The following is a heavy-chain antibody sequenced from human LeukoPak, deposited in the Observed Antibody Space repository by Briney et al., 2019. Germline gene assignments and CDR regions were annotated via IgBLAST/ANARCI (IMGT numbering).Heavy chain of an antibody. J-gene: IGHJ4*02. V-gene: IGHV3-53*01. CDR3: AKPMVRGVIITNFDY. CDR2: IYSGGDT. D-gene: IGHD3-10*01. Sequence: GGSLRLSCAASGFTVNSNYMSWVRQAPGKGLEWVSVIYSGGDTYYADSVKGRFTISRDNSKNTLYLQMNSLRAEDTAVYYCAKPMVRGVIITNFDYWGQGTLVTVSS. CDR1: GFTVNSNY.